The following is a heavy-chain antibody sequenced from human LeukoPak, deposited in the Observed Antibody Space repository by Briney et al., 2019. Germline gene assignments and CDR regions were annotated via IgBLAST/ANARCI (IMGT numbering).Heavy chain of an antibody. Sequence: GGSLRLSCAASGFTFSGYSMNWVRQAPGKGLEWVSSISSSSSYIYYADSVKGRFTISRDNAKNSLYLQMNSLRAEDTAVYYCARKDDSSGYYYTPPDYWGQGTLVTVSS. CDR2: ISSSSSYI. J-gene: IGHJ4*02. CDR1: GFTFSGYS. V-gene: IGHV3-21*01. CDR3: ARKDDSSGYYYTPPDY. D-gene: IGHD3-22*01.